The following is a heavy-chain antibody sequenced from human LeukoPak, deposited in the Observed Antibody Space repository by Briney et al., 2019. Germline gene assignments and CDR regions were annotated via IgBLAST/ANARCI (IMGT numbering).Heavy chain of an antibody. CDR2: IYYSGST. D-gene: IGHD2-2*01. CDR1: GGSISSSSYY. Sequence: SETLSLTCTVSGGSISSSSYYRGWIRQPPGKGLEWIGSIYYSGSTYYNPSLKSRVTISVDTSKNQFSLKLSSVTAADTAVYYCARRYCSSTSCYGDYGMDVWGQGTTVTVSS. V-gene: IGHV4-39*01. CDR3: ARRYCSSTSCYGDYGMDV. J-gene: IGHJ6*02.